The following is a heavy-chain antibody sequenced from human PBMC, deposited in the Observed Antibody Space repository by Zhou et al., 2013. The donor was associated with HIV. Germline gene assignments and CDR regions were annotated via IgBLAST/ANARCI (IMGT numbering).Heavy chain of an antibody. CDR2: ILPILGII. J-gene: IGHJ6*04. CDR3: ARDGGYCSGDICYSQIMDV. Sequence: QVHLVQSGPEVKKPGSPVKISCKASGGTFSDYAISWVRQAPGQGLEWMGRILPILGIINYAQNFQDRITITADKSTTTAYMELNSLRSDDTAVYFCARDGGYCSGDICYSQIMDVWGKGTAVSVSS. CDR1: GGTFSDYA. D-gene: IGHD2-8*02. V-gene: IGHV1-69*04.